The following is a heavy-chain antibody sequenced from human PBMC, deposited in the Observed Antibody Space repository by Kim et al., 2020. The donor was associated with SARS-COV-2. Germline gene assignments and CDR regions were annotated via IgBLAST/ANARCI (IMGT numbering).Heavy chain of an antibody. D-gene: IGHD2-2*01. V-gene: IGHV5-51*01. CDR1: GYSFTSYW. CDR2: IYPGDSDT. CDR3: ARLPRTSPGIVVVPAAMRNAFDI. Sequence: GESLKISCKGSGYSFTSYWIGWVRQMPGKGLEWMGIIYPGDSDTRYSPSFQGQVTISADKSISTAYLQWSSLKASDTAMYYCARLPRTSPGIVVVPAAMRNAFDICGRGTLVTVST. J-gene: IGHJ3*02.